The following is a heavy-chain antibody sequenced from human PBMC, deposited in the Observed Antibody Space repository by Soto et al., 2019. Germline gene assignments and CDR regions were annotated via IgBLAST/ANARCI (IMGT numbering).Heavy chain of an antibody. CDR2: INHSGVT. CDR1: GGSFSGYY. D-gene: IGHD6-19*01. V-gene: IGHV4-34*01. CDR3: ARFSGSYYYAMDV. J-gene: IGHJ6*02. Sequence: SETLSLSCTVYGGSFSGYYWSWIRQPPGKGLEWIGEINHSGVTNYKPSLKRRVTISVDTSKNQFSLQLKSVTAADTALYYCARFSGSYYYAMDVWGQGSTVT.